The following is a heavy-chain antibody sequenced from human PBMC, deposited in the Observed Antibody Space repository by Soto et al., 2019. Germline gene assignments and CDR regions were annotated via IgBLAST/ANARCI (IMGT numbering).Heavy chain of an antibody. D-gene: IGHD2-15*01. J-gene: IGHJ6*03. CDR1: GFTFTSSA. Sequence: GASVKVSCKASGFTFTSSAMQWVRQARGQRLEWIGWIVVGSGNTNYAQKFQERVTITRDMSTSTAYMELSSLRSEDTAVYYCAADLKALRVAATPTPYYYYYMDVWGKGTTVTVSS. CDR3: AADLKALRVAATPTPYYYYYMDV. V-gene: IGHV1-58*02. CDR2: IVVGSGNT.